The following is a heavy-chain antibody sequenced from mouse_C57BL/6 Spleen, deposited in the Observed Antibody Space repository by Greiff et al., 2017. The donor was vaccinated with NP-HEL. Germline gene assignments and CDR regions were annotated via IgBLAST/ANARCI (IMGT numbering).Heavy chain of an antibody. CDR1: GFSLTSYA. Sequence: VQLKESGPGLVAPSQSLSITCTVSGFSLTSYAISWVRQPPGKGLEWLGVIWTGGGKNYNSALKSRLIISKDNSKSQVFLKMNSLQTDDTARYYCARNGYGSPYAMYYWGQGTSVTVAS. CDR2: IWTGGGK. V-gene: IGHV2-9-1*01. J-gene: IGHJ4*01. D-gene: IGHD1-1*01. CDR3: ARNGYGSPYAMYY.